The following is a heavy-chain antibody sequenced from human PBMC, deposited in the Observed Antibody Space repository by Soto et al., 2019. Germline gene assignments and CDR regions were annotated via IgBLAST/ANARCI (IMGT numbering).Heavy chain of an antibody. V-gene: IGHV1-18*01. J-gene: IGHJ6*02. CDR1: VYIFVNYG. CDR2: ISPYTGNT. CDR3: VMVDNYVTPTPQDV. D-gene: IGHD3-16*01. Sequence: QVQLVQSGDEVKKPGASVKVSCKASVYIFVNYGIAWVRQAPRQGLEWMGWISPYTGNTHSASTVQGRLTMTTDTSTSTAYMDLGSLTSDDTAVYYCVMVDNYVTPTPQDVWGQGTTVTVSS.